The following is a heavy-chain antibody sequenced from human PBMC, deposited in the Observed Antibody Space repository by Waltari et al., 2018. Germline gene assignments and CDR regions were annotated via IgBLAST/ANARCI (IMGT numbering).Heavy chain of an antibody. V-gene: IGHV4-4*07. CDR3: AAAADGYYYYYYMDV. CDR1: GGSISSYY. Sequence: QVQLQESGPGLVKPSETLSLTCTVSGGSISSYYWSWIRQPAGKGLEWIGRIYTSGSTNYNPSLTSRVTMSVDTSKNPFSLKLSSVTAADTAVYYCAAAADGYYYYYYMDVWGKGTTVTISS. CDR2: IYTSGST. D-gene: IGHD2-2*01. J-gene: IGHJ6*03.